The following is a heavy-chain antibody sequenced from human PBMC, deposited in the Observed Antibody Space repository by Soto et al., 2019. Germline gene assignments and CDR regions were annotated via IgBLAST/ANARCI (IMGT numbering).Heavy chain of an antibody. CDR3: ARSFRQWLVDS. D-gene: IGHD6-19*01. Sequence: GGSLRLSCAASGFTFSSYDMHWVRQAPGKGLEWVGIIWYDGSNKYYADSVKGRFTISRGNSKNTLYLEVNSLRPDDTAVYYCARSFRQWLVDSWGQGALVTV. CDR1: GFTFSSYD. J-gene: IGHJ4*02. CDR2: IWYDGSNK. V-gene: IGHV3-33*01.